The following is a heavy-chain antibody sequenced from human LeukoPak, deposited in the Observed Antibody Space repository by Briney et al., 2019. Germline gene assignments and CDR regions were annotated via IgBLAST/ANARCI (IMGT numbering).Heavy chain of an antibody. V-gene: IGHV3-23*01. D-gene: IGHD4-17*01. Sequence: PGGSLRLSCAASGFTFSGYAMSWVRQAPGKGLEWVSAISGSGGSTYYADSVKGRFTISRDNSKNTLYLQMNSLRADDTAVYYCAKGTVTTLLIDYWGQGTLVTVSS. CDR3: AKGTVTTLLIDY. CDR1: GFTFSGYA. J-gene: IGHJ4*02. CDR2: ISGSGGST.